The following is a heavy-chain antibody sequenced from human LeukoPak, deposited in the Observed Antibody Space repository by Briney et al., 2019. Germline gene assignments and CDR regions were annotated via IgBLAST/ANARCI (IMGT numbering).Heavy chain of an antibody. D-gene: IGHD3-16*01. CDR1: GFTFSSYG. CDR2: IRYDGSNK. J-gene: IGHJ4*02. Sequence: GGSLRLSCAASGFTFSSYGMHWVRQAPGKGLEWVAFIRYDGSNKYNADSVKGRFTISRDNSKNTLYLQMNSLRAEDTAVYYCAKDHTFGVALGYWGQGTLVTVSS. V-gene: IGHV3-30*02. CDR3: AKDHTFGVALGY.